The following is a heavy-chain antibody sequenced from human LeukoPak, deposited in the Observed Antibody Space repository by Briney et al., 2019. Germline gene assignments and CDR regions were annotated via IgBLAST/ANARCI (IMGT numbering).Heavy chain of an antibody. J-gene: IGHJ3*02. Sequence: GGSLRLSCAASGFTFSSYSMNWVRQAPGKGLEWVSSISSSSSYIYYADSVKGRFTISRDNAKNSLYLQMNSLRAEDTAVYYCARGWHGPIAVAGTGASDAFDIWGQGTMVTVSS. CDR2: ISSSSSYI. CDR3: ARGWHGPIAVAGTGASDAFDI. V-gene: IGHV3-21*04. CDR1: GFTFSSYS. D-gene: IGHD6-19*01.